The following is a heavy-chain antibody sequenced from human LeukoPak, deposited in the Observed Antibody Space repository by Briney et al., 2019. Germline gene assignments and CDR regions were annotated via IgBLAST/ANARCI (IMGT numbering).Heavy chain of an antibody. V-gene: IGHV3-53*01. D-gene: IGHD5-18*01. CDR1: GFTVSSNY. J-gene: IGHJ4*02. CDR3: AREIIQLPGYFDY. Sequence: GGSLRLSCAASGFTVSSNYMSWVRQAPGKGLEWVSVIYSGGSTYYADSVKGRFTISRDNSKNALYLQMNSLRAEDTAVYYCAREIIQLPGYFDYWGQGTPVTVSS. CDR2: IYSGGST.